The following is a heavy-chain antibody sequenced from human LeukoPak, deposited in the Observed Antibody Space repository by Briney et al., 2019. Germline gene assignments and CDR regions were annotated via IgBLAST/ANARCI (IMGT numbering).Heavy chain of an antibody. CDR1: GGSVSSGTYY. CDR2: IYYSGST. J-gene: IGHJ5*02. Sequence: PSETLSLTCTVSGGSVSSGTYYWSWIRQPPGEGLEWIGYIYYSGSTNYNPSLKSRVTISVDTSKNQFSLKLSSVTAADTAVYYCARVVLVTLGGWFDPWGQGTLVTVSS. V-gene: IGHV4-61*01. CDR3: ARVVLVTLGGWFDP. D-gene: IGHD2-21*02.